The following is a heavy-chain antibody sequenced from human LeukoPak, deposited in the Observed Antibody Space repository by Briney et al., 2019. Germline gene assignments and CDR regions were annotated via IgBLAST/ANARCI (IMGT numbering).Heavy chain of an antibody. D-gene: IGHD3-10*01. CDR1: GFTVSSNY. V-gene: IGHV3-66*01. J-gene: IGHJ4*02. CDR2: IYSGGST. CDR3: ARESGSGNRDFDY. Sequence: GGSLRFSCAASGFTVSSNYMKWVRQAPGKGLEWVSVIYSGGSTYYADSVKGRFTISRDNSKNTLYLQMNSLRVDDTAVYYCARESGSGNRDFDYWGQGTLVTVSS.